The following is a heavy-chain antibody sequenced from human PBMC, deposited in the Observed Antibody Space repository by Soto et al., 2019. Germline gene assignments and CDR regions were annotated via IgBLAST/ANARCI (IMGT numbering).Heavy chain of an antibody. CDR1: GYTFTSYG. D-gene: IGHD6-19*01. CDR2: ISAYNGNT. J-gene: IGHJ3*02. V-gene: IGHV1-18*04. CDR3: ARDRSSGWLAGQDAFDI. Sequence: QVQLVQSGAEVKKPGASVKVSCKASGYTFTSYGISWVRQAPGRGLEWMGWISAYNGNTNYAQKLQGRVTMTTDTSTSTAYMELRSLRSDDTAVYYCARDRSSGWLAGQDAFDIWGQGTMVTVSS.